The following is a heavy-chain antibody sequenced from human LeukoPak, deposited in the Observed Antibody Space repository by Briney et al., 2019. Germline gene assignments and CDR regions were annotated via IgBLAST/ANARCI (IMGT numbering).Heavy chain of an antibody. D-gene: IGHD2-15*01. CDR3: ARTYGSGSLDY. Sequence: PGGSLRLSCAGSEFTFSSYMMHSVRQAPGKGLEWISYISGRGEAIFYADSVQGRFTISRDNAKNSIYLQMNGLTAEDTAVYYCARTYGSGSLDYGGQGTLVTVSS. CDR2: ISGRGEAI. J-gene: IGHJ4*02. V-gene: IGHV3-48*01. CDR1: EFTFSSYM.